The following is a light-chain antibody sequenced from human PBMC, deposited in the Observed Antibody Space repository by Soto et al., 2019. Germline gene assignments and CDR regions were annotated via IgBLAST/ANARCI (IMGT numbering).Light chain of an antibody. Sequence: EIVLTQSPGTLSLSPGERATLSCRASQSVSSSFLAWYQQKPGQAPRLLIYGASSRATGIPDRFSGSGSGTDFTLTISRLGPGDFAVYYCQQYDSSPVTFGGGTKVEIK. J-gene: IGKJ4*01. V-gene: IGKV3-20*01. CDR3: QQYDSSPVT. CDR2: GAS. CDR1: QSVSSSF.